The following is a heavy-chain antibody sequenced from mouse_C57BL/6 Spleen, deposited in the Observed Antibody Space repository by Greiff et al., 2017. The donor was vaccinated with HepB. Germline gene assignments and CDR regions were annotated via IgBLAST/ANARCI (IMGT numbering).Heavy chain of an antibody. V-gene: IGHV1-82*01. CDR1: GYAFSSSW. Sequence: QVQLQQSGPELVKPGASVKISCKASGYAFSSSWMNWVKQRPGKGLEWIGRIYPGDGDTNYNGKFKGKATLTADKSSSTAYMQLSSLTSEDSAVYIGARWRYSYAKDYWGQGTSVTFSS. CDR3: ARWRYSYAKDY. CDR2: IYPGDGDT. J-gene: IGHJ4*01.